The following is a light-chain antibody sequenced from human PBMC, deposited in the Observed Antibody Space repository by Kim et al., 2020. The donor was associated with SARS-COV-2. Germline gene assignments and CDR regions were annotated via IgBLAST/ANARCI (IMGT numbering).Light chain of an antibody. Sequence: ATPYCGDKKDYDRNNGAAWLQQHLGHPPRLLTSPTNNRTAWSSEKISASRSGDTASLTISGLQPEEEADYFCSSWDCSINALVFGGGAQLTVL. CDR2: PTN. CDR1: KDYDRNNG. J-gene: IGLJ2*01. CDR3: SSWDCSINALV. V-gene: IGLV10-54*04.